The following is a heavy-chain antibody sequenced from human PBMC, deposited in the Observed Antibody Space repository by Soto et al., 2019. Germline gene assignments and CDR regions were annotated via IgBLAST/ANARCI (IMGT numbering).Heavy chain of an antibody. CDR1: GGTFSSYA. V-gene: IGHV1-69*13. D-gene: IGHD2-2*02. CDR2: IIPIFGTA. Sequence: GASVKVSCKASGGTFSSYAISWVRQAPGQGLEWMGGIIPIFGTANYAQKFQGRVTITADESTSTAYMELSSLRSEDTAVYYCARDLAGYCSSTSCHNAFDIWGQGTMVTVSS. J-gene: IGHJ3*02. CDR3: ARDLAGYCSSTSCHNAFDI.